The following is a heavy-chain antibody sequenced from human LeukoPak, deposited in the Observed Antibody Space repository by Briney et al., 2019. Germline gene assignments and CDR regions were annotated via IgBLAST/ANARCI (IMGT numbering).Heavy chain of an antibody. Sequence: PSETLSLTCTVSGGSMSSGDYYWAWVRQPPGKGLERIGSISYSGRTFYKPSLTSRVAISIDASKSQFSLRLSSVTAADTAVYYCVRETSSSAHYWGQGTLVTVSS. J-gene: IGHJ4*02. CDR1: GGSMSSGDYY. CDR3: VRETSSSAHY. D-gene: IGHD6-6*01. V-gene: IGHV4-39*07. CDR2: ISYSGRT.